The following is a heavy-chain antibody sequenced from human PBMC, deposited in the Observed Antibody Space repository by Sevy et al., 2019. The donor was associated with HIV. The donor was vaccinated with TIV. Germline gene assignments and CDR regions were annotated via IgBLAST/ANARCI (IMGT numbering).Heavy chain of an antibody. J-gene: IGHJ4*02. CDR1: GFTLNNYW. CDR2: IKQDGSVK. CDR3: VRAIAADGSF. Sequence: GGSLRLSCAASGFTLNNYWMNWVRQAPGKGLEWVANIKQDGSVKYYVDSVKGRFTISRDNARNLVFLQMNSLLVEDTALYYCVRAIAADGSFWGQGTLVTVSS. V-gene: IGHV3-7*01. D-gene: IGHD6-13*01.